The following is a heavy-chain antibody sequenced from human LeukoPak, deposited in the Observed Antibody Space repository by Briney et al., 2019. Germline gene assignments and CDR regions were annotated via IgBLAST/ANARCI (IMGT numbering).Heavy chain of an antibody. J-gene: IGHJ3*02. Sequence: SETLSLTCTVSGGSISSSSYYWGWLRQPPGKGLEWIGSIYYSGSTYYNPSLKSRVTISVDTSKNQFSLKLSSVTAADTAVYYCARAVGYCSSTSCYAFDIWGQGTMVTVSS. CDR2: IYYSGST. CDR1: GGSISSSSYY. CDR3: ARAVGYCSSTSCYAFDI. V-gene: IGHV4-39*07. D-gene: IGHD2-2*03.